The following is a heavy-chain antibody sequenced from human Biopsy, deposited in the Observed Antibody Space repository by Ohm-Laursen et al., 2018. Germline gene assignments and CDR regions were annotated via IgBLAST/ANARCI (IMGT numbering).Heavy chain of an antibody. Sequence: SSVKVSCKAFGDAFLGYYLHWVRQAPGQGLEWMGSIYPNSGDTDFAQKFQGKVSMTRDTSVSTAYLELSSLRSDDTAIYYCARDLLEWSLPSWGQGTLVTVSS. CDR1: GDAFLGYY. D-gene: IGHD3-3*01. V-gene: IGHV1-2*02. CDR3: ARDLLEWSLPS. J-gene: IGHJ4*02. CDR2: IYPNSGDT.